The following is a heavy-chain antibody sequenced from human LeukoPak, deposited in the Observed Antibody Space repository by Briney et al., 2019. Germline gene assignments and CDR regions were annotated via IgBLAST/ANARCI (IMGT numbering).Heavy chain of an antibody. CDR1: GYTFTSYG. D-gene: IGHD6-19*01. V-gene: IGHV1-18*01. CDR3: ARAERIAVAGTDAFDI. J-gene: IGHJ3*02. Sequence: ASVKVSCKASGYTFTSYGISWVRQAPGQGLEWMGWISAYNGNINYAQKLQGRVTMTTDTSTSTAYMELRSLRSGDTAVYYCARAERIAVAGTDAFDIWGQGTMVTVSS. CDR2: ISAYNGNI.